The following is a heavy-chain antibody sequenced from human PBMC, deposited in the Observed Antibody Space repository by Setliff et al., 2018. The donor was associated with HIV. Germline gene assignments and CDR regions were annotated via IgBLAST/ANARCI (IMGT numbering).Heavy chain of an antibody. V-gene: IGHV4-4*09. D-gene: IGHD3-22*01. CDR3: ARVVYDSGGFFTTAGPLYLDL. J-gene: IGHJ2*01. CDR1: GGSFSGYY. Sequence: SETLSLTCAVYGGSFSGYYWSWLRQPQGKGLEWIGYISPTGNTHYNPSLKSRVTISTDTSKNQFYVNLFSVTSADTAIYYRARVVYDSGGFFTTAGPLYLDLWGRGTLVTVSS. CDR2: ISPTGNT.